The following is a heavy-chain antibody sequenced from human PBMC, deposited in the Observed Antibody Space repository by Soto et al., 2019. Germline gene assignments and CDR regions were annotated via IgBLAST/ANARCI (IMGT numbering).Heavy chain of an antibody. V-gene: IGHV3-74*01. CDR2: MNSDGSNT. J-gene: IGHJ4*02. D-gene: IGHD1-26*01. Sequence: EVQLVESGGALVQPGGSLRLSCAASGFTFSNYWMHWVRQAPGKGLVWISRMNSDGSNTVYADAVKGRFTISRDNAKNTLYLQMNSLRVEDTAVYYCATSKGGVSNDPTTYWGQGTLVTLSS. CDR1: GFTFSNYW. CDR3: ATSKGGVSNDPTTY.